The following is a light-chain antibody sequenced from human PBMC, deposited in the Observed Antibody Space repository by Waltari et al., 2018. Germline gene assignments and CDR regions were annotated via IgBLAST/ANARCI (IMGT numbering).Light chain of an antibody. CDR1: ALPNKY. CDR2: EDN. Sequence: SYELTQPPSVSVSPGQTARITCSGEALPNKYGYWYQQKSGQAPVLVIYEDNKRRSGIPERFSGSSSGTMVTLTISGAQVEDEGDYYCYSTDRTGKQRVFGG. J-gene: IGLJ2*01. CDR3: YSTDRTGKQRV. V-gene: IGLV3-10*01.